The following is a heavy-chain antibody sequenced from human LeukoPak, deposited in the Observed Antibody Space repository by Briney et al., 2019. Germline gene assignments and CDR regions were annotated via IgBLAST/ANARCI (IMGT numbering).Heavy chain of an antibody. CDR1: GFIFSDFY. D-gene: IGHD3-22*01. CDR3: ARATPWNYYASSPYYFDY. V-gene: IGHV3-74*01. Sequence: GGSLRLSCEASGFIFSDFYMLWFRQSPGTGLVSVSRITSDGSGTTYADSVKGRFTISRDNAKNTLYLQMDSLRAEDTAVYYCARATPWNYYASSPYYFDYWGQGTLVTVSS. J-gene: IGHJ4*02. CDR2: ITSDGSGT.